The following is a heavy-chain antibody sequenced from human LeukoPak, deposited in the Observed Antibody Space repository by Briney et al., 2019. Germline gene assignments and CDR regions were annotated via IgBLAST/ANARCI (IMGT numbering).Heavy chain of an antibody. V-gene: IGHV4-59*08. D-gene: IGHD7-27*01. CDR2: IYYSGST. Sequence: SETLSLTCTVSGGSISSYYWSWIRQPPGKGLEWIGYIYYSGSTNYNPSLKSRVTISVDTSKNQFSLKLSSVTAADTAVYYCARSGDPPQGNWFDPWGQGTLDTVSS. J-gene: IGHJ5*02. CDR3: ARSGDPPQGNWFDP. CDR1: GGSISSYY.